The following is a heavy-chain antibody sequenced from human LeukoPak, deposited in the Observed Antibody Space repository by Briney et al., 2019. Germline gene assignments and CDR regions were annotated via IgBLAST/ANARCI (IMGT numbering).Heavy chain of an antibody. D-gene: IGHD3-10*01. Sequence: ASVTVSCKASGYTFSSYGISWVRQAPGQGLEWMGWISAYNGNTNYAQNLQGRVTMTTDTSTSTAYMGLSRLRSDDTAVYYCARDSGERGSGSYLIAYWGQGTLVTVSS. J-gene: IGHJ4*02. V-gene: IGHV1-18*01. CDR1: GYTFSSYG. CDR3: ARDSGERGSGSYLIAY. CDR2: ISAYNGNT.